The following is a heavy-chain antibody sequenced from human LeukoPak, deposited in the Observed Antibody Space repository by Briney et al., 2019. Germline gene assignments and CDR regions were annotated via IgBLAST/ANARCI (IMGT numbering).Heavy chain of an antibody. Sequence: VASVKVSCKASGGTFSSYAISWVRQAPGQGLEWMGRIIPILGIANYAQKFQGRVTITADKSTSTAYMELSSLRSEDTAVYYCASPQDLLGIAAAGYGMDVWGQGTTVTVSS. D-gene: IGHD6-13*01. CDR3: ASPQDLLGIAAAGYGMDV. J-gene: IGHJ6*02. V-gene: IGHV1-69*04. CDR1: GGTFSSYA. CDR2: IIPILGIA.